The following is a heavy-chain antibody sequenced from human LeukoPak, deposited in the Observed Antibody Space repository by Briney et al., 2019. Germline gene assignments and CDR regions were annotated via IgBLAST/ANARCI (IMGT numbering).Heavy chain of an antibody. V-gene: IGHV3-30*18. CDR2: ISYDGSNK. CDR3: AKLGNYYDILTGFDY. J-gene: IGHJ4*02. D-gene: IGHD3-9*01. Sequence: GGSLRLSCAASGFTFSSYGMHWVRQAPGKGPEWVAVISYDGSNKYYADSVKGRFTISRDNSKNTLYLQMNSLRAEDTAVYHCAKLGNYYDILTGFDYWGQGTLVAVSS. CDR1: GFTFSSYG.